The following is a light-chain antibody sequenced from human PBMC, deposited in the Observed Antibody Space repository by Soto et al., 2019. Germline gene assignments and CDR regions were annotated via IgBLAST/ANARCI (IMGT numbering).Light chain of an antibody. J-gene: IGKJ4*01. Sequence: DIQMTQSPSSLSASVGDRVTITCQASQDIRNFLNWYQQKPGKAPKLLIYDASNLETGVPSRFSGSGSGTEFTFTISSLQPEDVATYYCQQYHSRLTFGGGTKVEIE. CDR1: QDIRNF. V-gene: IGKV1-33*01. CDR2: DAS. CDR3: QQYHSRLT.